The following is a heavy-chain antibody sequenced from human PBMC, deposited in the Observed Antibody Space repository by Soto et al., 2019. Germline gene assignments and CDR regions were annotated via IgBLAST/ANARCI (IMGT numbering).Heavy chain of an antibody. V-gene: IGHV5-51*01. CDR2: IYPGDSDT. Sequence: GESLKISCKGSGYSFTSYWIGWVRQMPGKGLEWMGIIYPGDSDTRYSPSFQGQVTISADKSISTAYLQWSSLKASDTAMYYCATTTVTTGSLSYYYYGMDVWGQGTTVTVS. J-gene: IGHJ6*02. CDR1: GYSFTSYW. D-gene: IGHD4-4*01. CDR3: ATTTVTTGSLSYYYYGMDV.